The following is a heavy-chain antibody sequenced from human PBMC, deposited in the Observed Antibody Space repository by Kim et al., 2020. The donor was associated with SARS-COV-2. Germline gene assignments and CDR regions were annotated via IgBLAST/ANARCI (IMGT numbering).Heavy chain of an antibody. J-gene: IGHJ6*02. CDR1: GYTFTSYA. D-gene: IGHD2-2*01. V-gene: IGHV7-4-1*02. CDR2: INTNTGNP. Sequence: ASVKVSCKASGYTFTSYAMNWVRQAPGQGLEWMGWINTNTGNPTYAQGFTGRFVFSLDTSVSTAYLQISSLKAEDTAVYYCARAGCSSTSCSYYYYYYGMDVWGQGTTVTVSS. CDR3: ARAGCSSTSCSYYYYYYGMDV.